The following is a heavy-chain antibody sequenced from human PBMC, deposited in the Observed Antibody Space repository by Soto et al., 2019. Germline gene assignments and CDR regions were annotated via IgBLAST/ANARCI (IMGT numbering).Heavy chain of an antibody. D-gene: IGHD5-18*01. CDR3: AKARASGSGSCYVS. CDR1: EFDFSNYA. J-gene: IGHJ5*02. Sequence: GGSLRLSCAASEFDFSNYAMAWVRQAPGKGLEWVSHITASGATTYYADSVKGRFTISRDNSKNTVYLHMSALRLEDTAIFFCAKARASGSGSCYVSWSQGTLVTVSS. CDR2: ITASGATT. V-gene: IGHV3-23*01.